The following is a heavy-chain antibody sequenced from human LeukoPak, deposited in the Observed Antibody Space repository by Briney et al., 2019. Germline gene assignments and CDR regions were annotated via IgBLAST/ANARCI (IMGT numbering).Heavy chain of an antibody. CDR1: GFSVSDSY. CDR3: ARDMRALTVTNDY. CDR2: MYTGGST. Sequence: GGSLRLSCAASGFSVSDSYMSWVRQAPGKGLEWLSVMYTGGSTYYADSVKGRFTFSRDSSKNTLYLQMNSLRAEDTAVYYCARDMRALTVTNDYWGQGTLVTVSS. D-gene: IGHD4-17*01. V-gene: IGHV3-53*01. J-gene: IGHJ4*02.